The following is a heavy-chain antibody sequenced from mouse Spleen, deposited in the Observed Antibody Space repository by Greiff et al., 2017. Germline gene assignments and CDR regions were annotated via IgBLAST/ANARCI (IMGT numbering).Heavy chain of an antibody. D-gene: IGHD1-2*01. CDR2: IWAGGST. V-gene: IGHV2-9*02. Sequence: VKLVESGPGLVAPSQSLSITCTVSGFSLTSYGVHWVRQPPGKGLEWLGVIWAGGSTNYNSALMSRLSISKDNSKSQVFLKMNSLQTDDTAMYYCARDLNYYGSDYWGQGTTLTVSS. CDR1: GFSLTSYG. CDR3: ARDLNYYGSDY. J-gene: IGHJ2*01.